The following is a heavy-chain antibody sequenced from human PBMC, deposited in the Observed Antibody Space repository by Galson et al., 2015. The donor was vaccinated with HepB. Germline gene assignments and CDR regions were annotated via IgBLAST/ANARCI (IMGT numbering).Heavy chain of an antibody. Sequence: SLSLSCAVSGFIFSDHYMDWVRQAPGKGLEWVARSRNKANSYTTEYAASVKGRFAISRDDSKNSLYLQMNSLKTEDTAVYHCTRADSSGYSNYWGQGTLVTVSS. CDR1: GFIFSDHY. CDR3: TRADSSGYSNY. D-gene: IGHD3-22*01. CDR2: SRNKANSYTT. V-gene: IGHV3-72*01. J-gene: IGHJ4*02.